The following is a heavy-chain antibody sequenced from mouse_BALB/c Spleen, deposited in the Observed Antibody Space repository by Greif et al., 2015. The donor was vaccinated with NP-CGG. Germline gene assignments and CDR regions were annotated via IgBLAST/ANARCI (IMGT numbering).Heavy chain of an antibody. CDR2: ISSGGSYT. J-gene: IGHJ2*01. D-gene: IGHD2-1*01. V-gene: IGHV5-6*02. CDR3: ARRSLYPFFDY. Sequence: EVNVVESGGDLVKPGGSLKLSCAASGFTFSSYGMSWVRQTPDKRLEWVATISSGGSYTYYPDSVKGRFTISRDNAKNTLYLQMSSLKSEDTAMYYCARRSLYPFFDYWGQGTTLTVSS. CDR1: GFTFSSYG.